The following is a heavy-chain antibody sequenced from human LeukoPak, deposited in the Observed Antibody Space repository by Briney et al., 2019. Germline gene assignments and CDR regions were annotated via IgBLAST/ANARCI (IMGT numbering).Heavy chain of an antibody. Sequence: SQTLSLTCTVSGGSISSVYYWTWIRQPAGKGLEWIGRIYTSGTTNYNPSLKNRVTISVDTSKNQFSLKLSSVTAADTAVYYCARSRMATIQGAFDIWGQGTMVTVSS. CDR2: IYTSGTT. V-gene: IGHV4-61*02. D-gene: IGHD5-24*01. CDR1: GGSISSVYY. CDR3: ARSRMATIQGAFDI. J-gene: IGHJ3*02.